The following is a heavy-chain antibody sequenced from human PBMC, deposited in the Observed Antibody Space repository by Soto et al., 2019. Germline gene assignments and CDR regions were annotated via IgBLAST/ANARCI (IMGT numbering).Heavy chain of an antibody. Sequence: QVQLQESGPGRLKASETLSLTCTVSGGSMSTSYWSWIRQPPGKGLEWIGYIYYIGSTNYNPSLKSRVTMSVDTSRNQLSLNLTSVTAADTAVYYCARGYSPALGAPWGRVNWFDPWGQGTLVTVSS. J-gene: IGHJ5*02. V-gene: IGHV4-59*01. CDR2: IYYIGST. CDR3: ARGYSPALGAPWGRVNWFDP. D-gene: IGHD1-26*01. CDR1: GGSMSTSY.